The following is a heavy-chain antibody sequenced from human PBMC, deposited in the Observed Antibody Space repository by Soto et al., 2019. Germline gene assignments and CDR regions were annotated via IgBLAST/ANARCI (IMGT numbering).Heavy chain of an antibody. J-gene: IGHJ4*02. CDR1: GFTFSSYA. CDR2: MSPSGAEK. Sequence: GGSLRLSCAASGFTFSSYALSWVRQAPGKGLEWVAVMSPSGAEKYYTDSVRGRFTISRDDSKNTLYLQMNSLKTEDTAVYYCTTDLKWLLPIDYWGQGTLVTVSS. D-gene: IGHD3-3*01. V-gene: IGHV3-23*03. CDR3: TTDLKWLLPIDY.